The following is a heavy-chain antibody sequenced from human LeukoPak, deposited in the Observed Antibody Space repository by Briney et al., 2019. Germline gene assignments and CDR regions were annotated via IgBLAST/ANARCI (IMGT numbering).Heavy chain of an antibody. CDR2: ISGRGGST. J-gene: IGHJ5*02. CDR1: GFTFSSYA. CDR3: AKGSEYYDSSGYPLNWFDP. D-gene: IGHD3-22*01. V-gene: IGHV3-23*01. Sequence: GGSLRLSCAASGFTFSSYAMRWVRQAPGKGLEWVSAISGRGGSTYYADSVKGRFTISRDNSKNKLYMQMNSLRAEDTAVYYCAKGSEYYDSSGYPLNWFDPWGQGTLVTVSS.